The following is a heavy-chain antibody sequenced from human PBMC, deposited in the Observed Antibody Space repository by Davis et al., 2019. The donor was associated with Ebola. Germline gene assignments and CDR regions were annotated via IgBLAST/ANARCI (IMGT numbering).Heavy chain of an antibody. CDR2: ISSSSSTI. CDR3: ARDPPFIAVAGSTFDY. Sequence: GESLKISCAASGFTFSAYDMNWVRQAPGKGLEWVSYISSSSSTIYYADSVKGRFTISRDNAKNSLYLQMNSLRSDDTAVYYCARDPPFIAVAGSTFDYWGQGTLVTVSS. V-gene: IGHV3-48*04. D-gene: IGHD6-19*01. CDR1: GFTFSAYD. J-gene: IGHJ4*02.